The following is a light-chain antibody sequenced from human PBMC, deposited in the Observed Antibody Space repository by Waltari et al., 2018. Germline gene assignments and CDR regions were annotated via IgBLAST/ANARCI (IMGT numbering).Light chain of an antibody. V-gene: IGKV1-39*01. CDR2: AAS. CDR1: QIISSY. Sequence: DIQMTQSPSSLSASVGDRVTITCRASQIISSYLNWYQQKPGKAPKLLIYAASSLQSGVPSRFSGSGSGTDFTLTISSLQPEDFATYYCQQSYSTQFTFGPGTKVDIK. J-gene: IGKJ3*01. CDR3: QQSYSTQFT.